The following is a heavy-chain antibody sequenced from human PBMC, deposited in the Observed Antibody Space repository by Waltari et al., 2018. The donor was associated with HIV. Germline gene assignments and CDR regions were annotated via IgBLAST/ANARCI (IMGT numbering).Heavy chain of an antibody. V-gene: IGHV1-69*04. J-gene: IGHJ5*02. D-gene: IGHD3-22*01. CDR1: GGTFSSYA. CDR3: ATPRSGYDNSGYYYH. Sequence: QVQLVQSGAEVKKPGSSVKVSCKASGGTFSSYAISWVRQAPGKGLEWMGRIIPIIGMENCEQEFQGRVTSTADKSTGTAYMELSSLRSEDTAVYYCATPRSGYDNSGYYYHWGQGTLVTVSS. CDR2: IIPIIGME.